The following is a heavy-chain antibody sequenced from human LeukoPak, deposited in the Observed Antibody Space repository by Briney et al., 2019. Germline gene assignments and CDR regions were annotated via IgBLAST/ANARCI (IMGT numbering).Heavy chain of an antibody. D-gene: IGHD3-3*01. V-gene: IGHV4-39*01. J-gene: IGHJ4*02. CDR1: SGSISSSSYY. CDR3: ASLRERSYYARGFDY. CDR2: IYYSGST. Sequence: PSETLSLTCTVSSGSISSSSYYWAWLRQPPGTGLECIGSIYYSGSTSYNPSLKSRVTISVDTSKNQFSLKQRSVTAADTAVYNCASLRERSYYARGFDYWGPGILVTVSS.